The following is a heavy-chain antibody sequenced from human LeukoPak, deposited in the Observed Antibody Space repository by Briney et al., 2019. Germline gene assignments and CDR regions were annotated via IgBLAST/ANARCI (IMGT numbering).Heavy chain of an antibody. CDR1: GFTFSTYA. D-gene: IGHD1-14*01. CDR2: ILGSGSAT. V-gene: IGHV3-23*01. CDR3: TRYNNDHFDY. Sequence: GGSLRLSCAASGFTFSTYAMSWFRQAPGKGLEWVSSILGSGSATYYADSVKGRFTISRDNSKNTMSVQMDDLRAEDTAVYYCTRYNNDHFDYWGQGTLVTVSS. J-gene: IGHJ4*02.